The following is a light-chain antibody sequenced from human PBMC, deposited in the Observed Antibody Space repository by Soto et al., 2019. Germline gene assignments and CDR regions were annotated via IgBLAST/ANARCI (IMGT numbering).Light chain of an antibody. CDR2: AAS. J-gene: IGKJ2*01. Sequence: DIQMTQSPSSLSASVGDRVTITCRASQSISSYLNWFQQKPGKAPKLLICAASSLQSGVPSKFIGSRSGTDFTRTISSLQPEDFATYYCQQSYSTPSTSGQGTKVES. CDR1: QSISSY. V-gene: IGKV1-39*01. CDR3: QQSYSTPST.